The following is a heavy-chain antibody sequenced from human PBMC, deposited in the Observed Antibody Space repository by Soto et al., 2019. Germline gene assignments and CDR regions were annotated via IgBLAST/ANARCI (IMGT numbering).Heavy chain of an antibody. CDR2: IIPIFGTA. CDR3: ARAKNEGVRFLEWLSRFDP. V-gene: IGHV1-69*13. CDR1: GGTFSSYA. J-gene: IGHJ5*02. Sequence: SVKVSCKASGGTFSSYAISWVRQAPGQGLEWMGGIIPIFGTANYAQKFQGRVTITADESTSTAYMELSSLRSEDTAVYYCARAKNEGVRFLEWLSRFDPWGQGTLVTVSS. D-gene: IGHD3-3*01.